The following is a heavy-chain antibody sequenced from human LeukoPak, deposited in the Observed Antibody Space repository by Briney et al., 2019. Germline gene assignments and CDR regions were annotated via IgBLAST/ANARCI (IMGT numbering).Heavy chain of an antibody. V-gene: IGHV3-23*01. CDR3: AKRGMTTIKEGFDY. D-gene: IGHD5-24*01. Sequence: GGSLRLSCAASGFTFSNYAMSWVRQAPGKRLDWVSAVSDIGRSTYYAESVKGRFTISRDNSKNTLYLHMNSLRAEDTAVYYCAKRGMTTIKEGFDYWGQGTLVTVSS. CDR2: VSDIGRST. J-gene: IGHJ4*02. CDR1: GFTFSNYA.